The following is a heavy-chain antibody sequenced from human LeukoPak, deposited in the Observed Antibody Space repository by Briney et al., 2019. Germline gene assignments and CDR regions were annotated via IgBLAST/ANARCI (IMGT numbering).Heavy chain of an antibody. CDR1: GFTFSSYW. D-gene: IGHD5-18*01. CDR2: INSDGSST. Sequence: GGSLRLSCAASGFTFSSYWMHWVRQAPGKGLVWVSRINSDGSSTSYADSVKGRFTISRDNAKNTLYLQMNSLRAEDTAVYYCAKGRGYSFGTTHDYWGQGTLVTVSS. CDR3: AKGRGYSFGTTHDY. V-gene: IGHV3-74*01. J-gene: IGHJ4*02.